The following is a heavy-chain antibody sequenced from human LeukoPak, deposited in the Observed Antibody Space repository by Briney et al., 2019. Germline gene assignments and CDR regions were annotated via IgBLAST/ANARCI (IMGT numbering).Heavy chain of an antibody. V-gene: IGHV3-23*01. CDR1: GFTFNNYA. Sequence: GGPLRLSCAASGFTFNNYAMYWVRQAPGKGLEWVSGIFGSGGSAHYADSVKGRFTISRDNSKNTVYLQLDSLRVEDTAVYYCGKTTVGYSSGRYPGWPVDYWGQGTLVTVSS. CDR2: IFGSGGSA. D-gene: IGHD2-15*01. CDR3: GKTTVGYSSGRYPGWPVDY. J-gene: IGHJ4*02.